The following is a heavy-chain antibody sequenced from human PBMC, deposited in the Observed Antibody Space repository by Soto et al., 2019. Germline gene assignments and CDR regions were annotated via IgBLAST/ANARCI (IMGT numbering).Heavy chain of an antibody. D-gene: IGHD3-10*01. CDR1: GGSISSGGYY. V-gene: IGHV4-31*03. CDR2: IYYSGST. Sequence: QVQLQESGPGLVKPSQTLSLTCTVSGGSISSGGYYWSWIRQHPGKGLEWIGYIYYSGSTYYNPSLKSRVTVSVDTSKNQFSLRLSSVPAADTAVYYCARERITMPPGAFDIWGQGTMVTVSS. CDR3: ARERITMPPGAFDI. J-gene: IGHJ3*02.